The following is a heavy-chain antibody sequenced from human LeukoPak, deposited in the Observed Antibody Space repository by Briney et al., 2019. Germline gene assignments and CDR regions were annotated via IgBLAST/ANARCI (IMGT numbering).Heavy chain of an antibody. D-gene: IGHD6-19*01. V-gene: IGHV1-69*06. CDR3: ARGPSSRWYDWFDP. CDR2: ILPIFGTA. Sequence: SVNVSWKASGGTFSSYAVSWVRQAAGQGLEWMGGILPIFGTANYAPKFQGRVTITADKSTRTAYMELSSLRSAETAVYYCARGPSSRWYDWFDPWGQGTLVTVSS. CDR1: GGTFSSYA. J-gene: IGHJ5*02.